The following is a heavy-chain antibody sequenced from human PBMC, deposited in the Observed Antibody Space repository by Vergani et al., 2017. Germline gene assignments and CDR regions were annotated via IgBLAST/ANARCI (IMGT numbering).Heavy chain of an antibody. CDR2: ISYDGSNK. CDR3: ARVVGAAGSY. J-gene: IGHJ4*02. CDR1: GFTFSSYA. D-gene: IGHD1-26*01. V-gene: IGHV3-30*01. Sequence: QVQLVESGGGVVQPGRSLRLSCAASGFTFSSYAMHWVRQAPGKGLEWVAVISYDGSNKYYADSVKGRFTISRDNSKNTLYLQMNSLRAEDTAVYYCARVVGAAGSYWGQGTLVTVSS.